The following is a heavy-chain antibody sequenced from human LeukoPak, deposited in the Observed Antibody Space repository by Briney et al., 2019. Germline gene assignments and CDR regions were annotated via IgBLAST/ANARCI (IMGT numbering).Heavy chain of an antibody. Sequence: GRSLRLSCAASGFTFSSYAMHWVRQAPGKGLEWVAVISYDGSNKYYADSVKGRFTISRDNSKNTLYLQMNSLRAEDTAVYYCARVYIGICYAAGSYYPDYWGQGTLVTVSS. V-gene: IGHV3-30-3*01. CDR2: ISYDGSNK. D-gene: IGHD3-10*01. CDR1: GFTFSSYA. J-gene: IGHJ4*02. CDR3: ARVYIGICYAAGSYYPDY.